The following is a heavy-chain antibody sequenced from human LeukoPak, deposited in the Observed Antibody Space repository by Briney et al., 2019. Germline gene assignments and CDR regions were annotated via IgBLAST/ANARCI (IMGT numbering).Heavy chain of an antibody. Sequence: GGSLRLSCAASGFTLSTYGMSWVRQAPGKGLEWVSAISGSGGSTYYADSVKGRFTISRDNAKNSLYLQMNSLRAEDTAVYYCAELGITMIGGVWGKGTTVTISS. J-gene: IGHJ6*04. CDR1: GFTLSTYG. V-gene: IGHV3-23*01. CDR2: ISGSGGST. D-gene: IGHD3-10*02. CDR3: AELGITMIGGV.